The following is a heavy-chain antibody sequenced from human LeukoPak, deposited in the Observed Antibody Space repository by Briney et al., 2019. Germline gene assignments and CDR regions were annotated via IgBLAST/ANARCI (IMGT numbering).Heavy chain of an antibody. Sequence: GGSLRLSCAASGFTFSSYSMNWVRQAPGKGLEWVSSISSSSSYIYYADSVKGRFTISRDNAKNSLYLQMNSLRAEDTAVYYCARKQLVRRGIDYWGQGTLVTVSS. CDR1: GFTFSSYS. CDR2: ISSSSSYI. CDR3: ARKQLVRRGIDY. D-gene: IGHD6-13*01. J-gene: IGHJ4*02. V-gene: IGHV3-21*04.